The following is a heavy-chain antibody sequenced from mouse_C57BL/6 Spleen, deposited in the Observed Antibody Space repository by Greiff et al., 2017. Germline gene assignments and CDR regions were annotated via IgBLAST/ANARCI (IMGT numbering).Heavy chain of an antibody. Sequence: VQLQQPGAELVMPGASVKLSCKASGYTFTSYWMPWVQQRPGQGLEWIGEIDPSDNYTNYNQKFKGKSTLTVDKSSSTAYMQLSSLTSEDSAVYYCARRKVYDYDLFDVWGTGTTVTVSS. J-gene: IGHJ1*03. D-gene: IGHD2-4*01. CDR1: GYTFTSYW. V-gene: IGHV1-69*01. CDR3: ARRKVYDYDLFDV. CDR2: IDPSDNYT.